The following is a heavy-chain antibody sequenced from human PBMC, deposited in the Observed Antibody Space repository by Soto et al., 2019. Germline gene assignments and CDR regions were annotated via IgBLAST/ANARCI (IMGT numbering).Heavy chain of an antibody. V-gene: IGHV1-69*19. Sequence: QVQLVQSGAEMKKPGSSVKVSCQSSGGTFNTYAMNWVRQAPGQGPEWMGDISPMFGAANYAPKFQGRVTITADASTGTSYMQLNSLTSEDTALYFCAREVQVHTPAFVYWGQGTLVTVSS. J-gene: IGHJ4*02. CDR2: ISPMFGAA. CDR3: AREVQVHTPAFVY. D-gene: IGHD3-10*01. CDR1: GGTFNTYA.